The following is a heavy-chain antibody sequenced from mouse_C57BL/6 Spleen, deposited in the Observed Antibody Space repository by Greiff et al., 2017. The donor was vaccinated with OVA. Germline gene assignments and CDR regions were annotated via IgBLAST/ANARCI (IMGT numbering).Heavy chain of an antibody. V-gene: IGHV1-50*01. CDR1: GYTFTSYW. CDR3: ARTTPSTTVVAKVDY. CDR2: IDPSDSYT. J-gene: IGHJ2*01. Sequence: QVQLQQPGAELVKPGASVKLSCKASGYTFTSYWMQWVKQRPGQGLEWIGEIDPSDSYTNYNQKFKGKATLTVDTSSSTAYMQLSSLTSEDSAVYYCARTTPSTTVVAKVDYGGQGTTLTVSS. D-gene: IGHD1-1*01.